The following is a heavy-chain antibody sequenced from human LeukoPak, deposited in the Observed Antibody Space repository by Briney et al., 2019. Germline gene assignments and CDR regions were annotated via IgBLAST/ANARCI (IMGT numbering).Heavy chain of an antibody. Sequence: GGSLRLSCAASGFTVSSNYMSWVRQAPGKGREWVSTISGRGGNTYYADSVKGRFTISRDNSKNTLYLQMNSLRAEDTAVYYCAKDSLQYYYDTSGYYGNWFDPWGQGTLVTVSS. CDR3: AKDSLQYYYDTSGYYGNWFDP. CDR2: ISGRGGNT. J-gene: IGHJ5*02. CDR1: GFTVSSNY. V-gene: IGHV3-23*01. D-gene: IGHD3-22*01.